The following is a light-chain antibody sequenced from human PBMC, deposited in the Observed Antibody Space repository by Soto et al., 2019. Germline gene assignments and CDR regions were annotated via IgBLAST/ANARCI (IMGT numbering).Light chain of an antibody. CDR3: QSYDSSVRV. V-gene: IGLV1-40*01. CDR1: YSDLGAGHD. CDR2: GHT. J-gene: IGLJ3*02. Sequence: QTVVTQPPSVSGAPGQRVTVSCTGTYSDLGAGHDVHWYQHLPGTPPKLLIYGHTSRPSGVPGRFSGSTSGTSASLTITGLQPEDEADYYCQSYDSSVRVFGGGTKLTVL.